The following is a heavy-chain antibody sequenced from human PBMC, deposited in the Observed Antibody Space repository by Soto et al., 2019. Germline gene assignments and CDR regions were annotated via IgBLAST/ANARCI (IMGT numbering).Heavy chain of an antibody. CDR3: ARGGTTYCSGGSCPYYYYMDV. CDR2: IYPGDSDT. J-gene: IGHJ6*03. Sequence: PGESLKISCKGSGYSFTSYWIGWVRQMPGKGLEWMGIIYPGDSDTRYSPSFQGQVTISADKSISTAYMELSSLRSEDTAVYYCARGGTTYCSGGSCPYYYYMDVWGKGTTVTVSS. D-gene: IGHD2-15*01. V-gene: IGHV5-51*01. CDR1: GYSFTSYW.